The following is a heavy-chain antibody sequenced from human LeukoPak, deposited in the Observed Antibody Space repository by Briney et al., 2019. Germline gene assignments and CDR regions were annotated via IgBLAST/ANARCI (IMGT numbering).Heavy chain of an antibody. D-gene: IGHD3-16*01. CDR2: ISWNSGSI. V-gene: IGHV3-9*01. Sequence: GGSLRLSCAASGFTFSSYAMSWVRQASGKGLEWVSGISWNSGSIGYADSVKGRFTISRDNAKNSLYLQMNSLRAEDTALYYCAKDIAPGRTALGVDYWGQGTLVTVSS. CDR1: GFTFSSYA. CDR3: AKDIAPGRTALGVDY. J-gene: IGHJ4*02.